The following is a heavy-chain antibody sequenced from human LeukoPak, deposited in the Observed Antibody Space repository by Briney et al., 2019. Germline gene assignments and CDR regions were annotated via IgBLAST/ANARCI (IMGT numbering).Heavy chain of an antibody. V-gene: IGHV4-4*09. CDR2: IYHSGST. Sequence: SETLSLTWTVSGGSISSYYWSWIRQPRGKGLEWIGYIYHSGSTDYNPSIKSRVTISADTSKSQFSLKLTSVTAADTAVYYCATLTTVVTAYYFDYRGQGTLVTVSS. D-gene: IGHD4-23*01. CDR1: GGSISSYY. CDR3: ATLTTVVTAYYFDY. J-gene: IGHJ4*02.